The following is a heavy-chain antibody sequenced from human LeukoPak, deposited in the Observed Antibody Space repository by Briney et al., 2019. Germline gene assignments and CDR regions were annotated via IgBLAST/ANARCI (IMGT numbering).Heavy chain of an antibody. D-gene: IGHD5-12*01. CDR2: ISSSGGST. CDR3: AKGGQTDRFDY. CDR1: GFTFSRFW. J-gene: IGHJ4*02. Sequence: GGSLRLSCAASGFTFSRFWMNWVRQAPGRGLEWVSGISSSGGSTYYADSVKGRFTISRDNSKSTQYLQMNSLRAEDTAVYYCAKGGQTDRFDYWGQGTLVTVSS. V-gene: IGHV3-23*01.